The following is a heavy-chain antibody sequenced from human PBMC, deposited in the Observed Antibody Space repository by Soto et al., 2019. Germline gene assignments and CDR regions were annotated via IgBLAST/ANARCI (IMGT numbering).Heavy chain of an antibody. J-gene: IGHJ6*02. CDR3: ARVFQSLSGPAGMDV. CDR2: IGTAGDT. D-gene: IGHD3-10*01. Sequence: GGSLRLSCAASGFTFSSYDMHWVRQATGKGLEWVSAIGTAGDTYYPGSVKGRFTISRENAKNSLYLQRNSLRAEDTAVYYWARVFQSLSGPAGMDVWGQGTTVTVSS. CDR1: GFTFSSYD. V-gene: IGHV3-13*01.